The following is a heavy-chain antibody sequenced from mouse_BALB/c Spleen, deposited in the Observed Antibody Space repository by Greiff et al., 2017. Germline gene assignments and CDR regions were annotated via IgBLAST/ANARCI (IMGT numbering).Heavy chain of an antibody. CDR1: GFSLTSYG. D-gene: IGHD1-1*02. Sequence: VMLVESGPGLVAPSQSLSITCTVSGFSLTSYGVHWVRQPPGKGLEWLGVIWAGGSTNYNSALMSRLSISKDNSKSQVFLKMNSLQTDDTAMYYCARDRGGKAWFAYWGQGTLVTVSA. J-gene: IGHJ3*01. CDR2: IWAGGST. CDR3: ARDRGGKAWFAY. V-gene: IGHV2-9*02.